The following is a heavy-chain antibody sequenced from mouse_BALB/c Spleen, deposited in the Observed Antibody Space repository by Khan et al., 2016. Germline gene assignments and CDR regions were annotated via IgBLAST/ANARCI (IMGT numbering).Heavy chain of an antibody. D-gene: IGHD2-4*01. CDR2: ISDGGSYT. V-gene: IGHV5-4*02. J-gene: IGHJ3*01. Sequence: EVELVESGGGLVKPGGSLKLSCAASGFTFRDYYMYWVRQTPEKRLEWVATISDGGSYTSYPDSVKGRFTISRDNAKNNLYLQMSSLKSEDTAMYYRASHGLRRWFAYWGQGTLVTVSA. CDR1: GFTFRDYY. CDR3: ASHGLRRWFAY.